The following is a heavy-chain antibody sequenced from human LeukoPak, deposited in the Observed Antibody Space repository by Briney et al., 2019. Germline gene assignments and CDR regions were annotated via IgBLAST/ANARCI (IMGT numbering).Heavy chain of an antibody. CDR1: GGTFSSYA. V-gene: IGHV1-69*04. CDR2: IIPIIDIT. CDR3: AAVSGDYTLLDS. J-gene: IGHJ5*01. Sequence: ASVKVSCKASGGTFSSYAISWVRQAPGQGLEWMGRIIPIIDITNYAQNFQGRVTITADKSTSTAYMELSSLRSDDAAVYYCAAVSGDYTLLDSWGQGTLVTVST. D-gene: IGHD7-27*01.